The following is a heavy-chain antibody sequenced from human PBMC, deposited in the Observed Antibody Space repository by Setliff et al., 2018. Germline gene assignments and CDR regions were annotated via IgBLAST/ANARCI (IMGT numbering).Heavy chain of an antibody. D-gene: IGHD3-10*01. CDR3: VRVDMVLSNFDF. V-gene: IGHV1-3*01. J-gene: IGHJ4*02. CDR1: GYTFTNYL. Sequence: ASVKVSCKASGYTFTNYLIHWVRQSPGQSPEWMGWINAGNGHTKFSQCFQGRLSISSDTSASTVYMDLHNLGSEDTAVYFCVRVDMVLSNFDFWGQGTPVTVSS. CDR2: INAGNGHT.